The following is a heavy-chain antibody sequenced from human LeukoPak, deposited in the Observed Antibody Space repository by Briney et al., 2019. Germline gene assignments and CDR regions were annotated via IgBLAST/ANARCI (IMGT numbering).Heavy chain of an antibody. V-gene: IGHV4-34*01. CDR3: ARTDIVVVPAAGGGERSNWFDP. D-gene: IGHD2-2*01. Sequence: PSQTLSLTCTVSGGSISSYYWSWIRQPPGKGLEWIGEINHSGSTNYNPSLKSRVTISVDTSKNQFSLKLSSVTAADTAVYYCARTDIVVVPAAGGGERSNWFDPWGQGTLVTVSS. J-gene: IGHJ5*02. CDR2: INHSGST. CDR1: GGSISSYY.